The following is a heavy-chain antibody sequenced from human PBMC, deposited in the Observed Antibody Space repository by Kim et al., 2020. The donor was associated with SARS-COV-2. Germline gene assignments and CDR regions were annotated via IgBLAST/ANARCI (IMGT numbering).Heavy chain of an antibody. D-gene: IGHD2-15*01. V-gene: IGHV1-46*01. CDR3: VRELNGGTFDY. J-gene: IGHJ4*02. Sequence: GYPQGFHGRITMTSDTSTSTVYMELTGLTSDDPAVYYCVRELNGGTFDYWGQGTLVTVSS.